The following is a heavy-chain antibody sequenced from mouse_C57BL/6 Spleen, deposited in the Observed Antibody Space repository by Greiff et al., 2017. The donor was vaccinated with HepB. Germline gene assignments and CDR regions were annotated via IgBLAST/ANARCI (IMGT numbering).Heavy chain of an antibody. Sequence: QVQLQQSGPELVKPGASVKISCKASGYAFSSSWMNWVKQRPGKGLEWIGRIYPGDGDTNYNGKFKGKATLTADKSSSTAYMRLSSLTSEDSAVYFCASLGRFADWGQGTLVTVSA. D-gene: IGHD4-1*01. J-gene: IGHJ3*01. CDR1: GYAFSSSW. CDR2: IYPGDGDT. V-gene: IGHV1-82*01. CDR3: ASLGRFAD.